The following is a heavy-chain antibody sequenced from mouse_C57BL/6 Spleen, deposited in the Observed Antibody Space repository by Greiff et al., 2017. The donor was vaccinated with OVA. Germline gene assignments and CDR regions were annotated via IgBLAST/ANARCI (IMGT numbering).Heavy chain of an antibody. V-gene: IGHV1-69*01. J-gene: IGHJ3*01. Sequence: QVQLKQPGAELVMPGASVKLSCKASGYTFTSYWMHWVKQRPGQGLEWIGEIDPSDSYTNYNQKFKGKSTLTVDKSSSTAYMELISLTSEDSAVYYGAKRTAQASFAYWGQGTMVTVSA. CDR1: GYTFTSYW. D-gene: IGHD3-2*02. CDR2: IDPSDSYT. CDR3: AKRTAQASFAY.